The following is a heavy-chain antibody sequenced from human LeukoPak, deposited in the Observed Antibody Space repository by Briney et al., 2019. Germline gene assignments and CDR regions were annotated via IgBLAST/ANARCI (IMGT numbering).Heavy chain of an antibody. CDR1: GFTFSSYS. Sequence: GGSLRLSCAASGFTFSSYSMNWVRQAPGKGLEWVSSISSSSSYIYYADSVMGRFTISRDNAKNSLYLQMNSLRAENTAVYYCARYYCSSTSCSSPIPYYYYGMDVWGQGTTVTVSS. J-gene: IGHJ6*02. CDR2: ISSSSSYI. V-gene: IGHV3-21*01. CDR3: ARYYCSSTSCSSPIPYYYYGMDV. D-gene: IGHD2-2*01.